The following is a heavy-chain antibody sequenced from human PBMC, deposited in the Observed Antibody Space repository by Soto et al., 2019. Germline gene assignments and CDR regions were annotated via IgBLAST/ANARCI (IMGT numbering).Heavy chain of an antibody. D-gene: IGHD4-4*01. Sequence: QVQLVESGGGVVQPGRSLRLSCAASGFTFSSYAMHWVRQAPGKGLEWVAVISYDGSNKYYADSVKGRFTISRDNSKNTLYLQINSLRAEDTAVYYCARGHAYSNYRSRYWGQGTLVTVSS. CDR1: GFTFSSYA. CDR3: ARGHAYSNYRSRY. V-gene: IGHV3-30-3*01. CDR2: ISYDGSNK. J-gene: IGHJ4*02.